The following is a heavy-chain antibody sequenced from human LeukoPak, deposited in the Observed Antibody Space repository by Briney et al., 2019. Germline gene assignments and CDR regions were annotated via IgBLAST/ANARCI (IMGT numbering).Heavy chain of an antibody. V-gene: IGHV3-23*01. CDR1: GFTFSSYS. J-gene: IGHJ5*02. CDR3: ARGERTPSWYYDSSGYYWFDP. CDR2: ISGSGGST. D-gene: IGHD3-22*01. Sequence: GGSLRLSCAASGFTFSSYSMNWVRQAPGKGLEWVSAISGSGGSTYYADSVKGRFTISRDNSKNTLYLQMNSLRAEDTAVYYCARGERTPSWYYDSSGYYWFDPWGQGTLVTVSS.